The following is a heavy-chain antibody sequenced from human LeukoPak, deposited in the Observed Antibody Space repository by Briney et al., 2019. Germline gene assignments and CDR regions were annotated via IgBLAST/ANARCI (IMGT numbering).Heavy chain of an antibody. D-gene: IGHD2-21*02. Sequence: GESLKISCKGSGYSFTTYWIGWVRQMPGKGLEWMGIIYLGDSDTRYSPSLQGQVTFSADKSITTAYLQWSSLKASDTAMYYCARRSVTGSDAFDIWGQGTMVTVSS. CDR1: GYSFTTYW. CDR2: IYLGDSDT. CDR3: ARRSVTGSDAFDI. V-gene: IGHV5-51*01. J-gene: IGHJ3*02.